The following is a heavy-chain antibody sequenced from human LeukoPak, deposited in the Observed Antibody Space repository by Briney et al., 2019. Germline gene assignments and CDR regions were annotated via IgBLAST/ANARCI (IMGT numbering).Heavy chain of an antibody. CDR2: IFPSGGEI. J-gene: IGHJ4*02. CDR3: ANGYEFES. V-gene: IGHV3-23*01. CDR1: GFTFSSYA. Sequence: TGGSLRLSCAASGFTFSSYAMSWVRQAPGKGLEWVSSIFPSGGEIHYADSVRGRFTISRDNSKSTLSLQMNSLRPEDTAVYCCANGYEFESWGQGALVTVSS. D-gene: IGHD2-2*01.